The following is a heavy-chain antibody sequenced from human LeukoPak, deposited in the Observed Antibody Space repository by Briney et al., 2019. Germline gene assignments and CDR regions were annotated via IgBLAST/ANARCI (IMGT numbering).Heavy chain of an antibody. J-gene: IGHJ4*02. V-gene: IGHV3-23*01. CDR3: ATSWELPTYYFDY. CDR2: ISGSGQST. D-gene: IGHD3-10*01. CDR1: GFTFSTYN. Sequence: GGSLRLSCAASGFTFSTYNMNWVRQAPGKGLEWVSAISGSGQSTYYADSVRGRFTISRDNSKNTLYLQMNSLRAEDTALYYCATSWELPTYYFDYWGQGALVTVSS.